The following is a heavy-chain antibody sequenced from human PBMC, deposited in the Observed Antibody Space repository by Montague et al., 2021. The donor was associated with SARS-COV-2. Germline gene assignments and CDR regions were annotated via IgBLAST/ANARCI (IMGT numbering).Heavy chain of an antibody. D-gene: IGHD3-22*01. CDR2: IYYTGNT. CDR3: ARLKRYFDSSGSSSAFDF. J-gene: IGHJ3*01. Sequence: SETLSLTCTVSGGSITNNIDYWAWIRQPPGKGLEWIGSIYYTGNTYYTPSLKSRVTISVVTSKNHFTLKLSSVTAAETAVYYCARLKRYFDSSGSSSAFDFWGQGTKVTVSS. V-gene: IGHV4-39*02. CDR1: GGSITNNIDY.